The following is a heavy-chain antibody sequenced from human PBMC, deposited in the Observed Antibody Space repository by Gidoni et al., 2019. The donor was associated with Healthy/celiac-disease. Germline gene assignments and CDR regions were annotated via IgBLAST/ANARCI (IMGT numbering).Heavy chain of an antibody. CDR3: ARGRWNYYFDY. CDR1: GFTFSSYG. Sequence: QVQLVESGGGVVQPGRSLRRSCAASGFTFSSYGMHWVRQAPGKGLEWVAVIWYDGSNKYYADSVKGRFTISRDNSKNTLYLQMNSLRAEDTAVYYCARGRWNYYFDYWGQGTLVTVSS. D-gene: IGHD1-7*01. J-gene: IGHJ4*02. V-gene: IGHV3-33*01. CDR2: IWYDGSNK.